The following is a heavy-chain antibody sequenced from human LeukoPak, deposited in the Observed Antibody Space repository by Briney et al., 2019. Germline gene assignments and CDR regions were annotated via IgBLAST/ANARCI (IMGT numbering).Heavy chain of an antibody. CDR2: SSSIGPNT. CDR3: ARGRATAVPHYYDYYMDV. CDR1: GFTLSNYW. Sequence: PGGSLRLSCAASGFTLSNYWMHWVRHAPGERLVWVSYSSSIGPNTQYADSVRGRFTISRDNANNIVKLHMNGLRVDDAGVYYCARGRATAVPHYYDYYMDVWGTGTTVIVSS. V-gene: IGHV3-74*03. J-gene: IGHJ6*03. D-gene: IGHD2-21*02.